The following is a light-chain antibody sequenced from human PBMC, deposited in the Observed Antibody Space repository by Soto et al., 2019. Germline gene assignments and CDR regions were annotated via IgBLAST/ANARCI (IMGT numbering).Light chain of an antibody. J-gene: IGKJ2*02. Sequence: ASQSLSSGYLAWYQQKPGQAPRILIYAASSRATGIPDRFSGSGSGTDFTLTIIRLQPEDFALYYCPHYATSPRTFAQRTKPAIK. CDR1: QSLSSGY. V-gene: IGKV3-20*01. CDR3: PHYATSPRT. CDR2: AAS.